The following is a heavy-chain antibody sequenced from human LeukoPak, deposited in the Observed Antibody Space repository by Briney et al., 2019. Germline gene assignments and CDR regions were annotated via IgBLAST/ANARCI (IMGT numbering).Heavy chain of an antibody. D-gene: IGHD3-10*01. CDR2: ISGSGGST. Sequence: PGGSLRLSCAASGFTFSTYAMSWVRQAPGKGLEWVSAISGSGGSTYYADSVKGRFTISRDNSKNTLYLQMNSLRAEDTAVYYCAKDRENYGSGRANIFDYWGQGTLVTVSS. CDR1: GFTFSTYA. V-gene: IGHV3-23*01. J-gene: IGHJ4*02. CDR3: AKDRENYGSGRANIFDY.